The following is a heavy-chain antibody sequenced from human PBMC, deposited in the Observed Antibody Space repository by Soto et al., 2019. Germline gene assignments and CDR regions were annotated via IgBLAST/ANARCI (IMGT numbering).Heavy chain of an antibody. CDR2: INAANGNT. Sequence: QVQLVQSGAAVKKPGASVNVSCKASGYTFTSYAMHWVRQAPGQRLEWMGWINAANGNTIYSQKFQGRVTITRDTSASTAYIELSRLRSEDTAVYFCARGSCSGVSCYSFHFDYWGHGTLVTVSS. CDR1: GYTFTSYA. D-gene: IGHD2-15*01. V-gene: IGHV1-3*01. J-gene: IGHJ4*01. CDR3: ARGSCSGVSCYSFHFDY.